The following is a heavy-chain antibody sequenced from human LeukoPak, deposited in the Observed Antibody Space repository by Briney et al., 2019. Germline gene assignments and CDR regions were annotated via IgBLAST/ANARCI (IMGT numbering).Heavy chain of an antibody. V-gene: IGHV1-69*06. Sequence: GASVKVSCKASGGTFSSYAISWVRQAPGQGLEWMGGIIPIFGTANYAQKFQGRVTITADKSTSTAYMELSSLRSEDTAVYYCARVIRKSGSYYNYDYYYYYMDVWGKGTTVTVSS. CDR1: GGTFSSYA. CDR2: IIPIFGTA. J-gene: IGHJ6*03. CDR3: ARVIRKSGSYYNYDYYYYYMDV. D-gene: IGHD3-10*01.